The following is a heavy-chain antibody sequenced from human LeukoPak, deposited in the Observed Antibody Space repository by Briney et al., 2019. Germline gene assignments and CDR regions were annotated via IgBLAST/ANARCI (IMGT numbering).Heavy chain of an antibody. CDR3: TRGYSSGYYLVSYYYYMDV. CDR2: FRSKACAGTT. D-gene: IGHD3-22*01. J-gene: IGHJ6*03. CDR1: GFTFSDYA. Sequence: PGGSLRLSCTASGFTFSDYAMSWVRQAPGKGLEWVGFFRSKACAGTTEYPASVKGRFTISRDDSKSIAYLQMNSLKTEDTAVYYCTRGYSSGYYLVSYYYYMDVWGKGTTVTISS. V-gene: IGHV3-49*04.